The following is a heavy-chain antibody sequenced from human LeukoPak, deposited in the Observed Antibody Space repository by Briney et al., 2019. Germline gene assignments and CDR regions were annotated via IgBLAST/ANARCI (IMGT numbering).Heavy chain of an antibody. Sequence: SVKVSCKASGGTFSSYAISWVRQAPGQGLEWMGGIIPIFGTANYAQKFQGRVTITADESTSTAYMELSSLRSEDTAVYYCARGVVAARFWFDPWGQGTLVTVSS. D-gene: IGHD2-15*01. V-gene: IGHV1-69*13. J-gene: IGHJ5*02. CDR3: ARGVVAARFWFDP. CDR1: GGTFSSYA. CDR2: IIPIFGTA.